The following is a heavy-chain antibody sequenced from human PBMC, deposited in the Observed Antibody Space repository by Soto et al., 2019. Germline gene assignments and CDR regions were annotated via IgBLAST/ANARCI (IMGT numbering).Heavy chain of an antibody. CDR2: ISYSGNT. CDR1: GASIDSGDYY. D-gene: IGHD3-3*01. CDR3: ARERQFWRANFDF. Sequence: QVQLQESGPGLVKPSQPLSLSCTVSGASIDSGDYYWTWIRQHPGRGLEWIGYISYSGNTYYNPSLKSRLTLSVDTSKYQFSLKLGSVTAADAAVYYCARERQFWRANFDFWGQGTAVTVSS. V-gene: IGHV4-31*03. J-gene: IGHJ4*02.